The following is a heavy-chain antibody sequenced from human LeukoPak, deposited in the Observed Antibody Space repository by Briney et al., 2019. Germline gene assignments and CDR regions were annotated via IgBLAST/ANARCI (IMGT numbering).Heavy chain of an antibody. Sequence: GGSLRLSCVASGFNFNNYNMNWVRQAPGKGLEWVSYITLSSSTIYYADSVKGRFTISRDNAKNLLYLQMDSLRVEDTAIYYCARDPRTVRIWGQGTLVTVSS. D-gene: IGHD1-1*01. V-gene: IGHV3-48*04. CDR2: ITLSSSTI. CDR3: ARDPRTVRI. CDR1: GFNFNNYN. J-gene: IGHJ4*02.